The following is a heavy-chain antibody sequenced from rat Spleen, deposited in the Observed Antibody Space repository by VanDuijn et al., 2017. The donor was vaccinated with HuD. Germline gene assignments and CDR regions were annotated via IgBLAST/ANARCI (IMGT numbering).Heavy chain of an antibody. V-gene: IGHV5S13*01. CDR3: AGTTRVSRYYDY. Sequence: EVQLVESGGGLVQPGRSLKLSCAASGFTFSNYGMAWVRQAPTKGLEWVASISTGGGNTYYPDSVKGLFTISRDNAKNTLYLQMYSLRSEYTATYYCAGTTRVSRYYDYGGQVVMVTVSS. D-gene: IGHD1-4*01. CDR1: GFTFSNYG. CDR2: ISTGGGNT. J-gene: IGHJ2*01.